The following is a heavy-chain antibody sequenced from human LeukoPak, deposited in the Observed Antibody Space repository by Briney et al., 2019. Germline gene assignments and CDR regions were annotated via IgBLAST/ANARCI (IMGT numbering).Heavy chain of an antibody. V-gene: IGHV1-18*01. Sequence: ASVTVSCKASGYTLTNYGLSWVRQAPGQGLEWMGWISAYNGDTHYAQTVQGRVTMTRDTSTSTAYMELRSLRSDDTAVYYCARDFEHCTTSSCYALFDYWGQGTLVTVSS. CDR3: ARDFEHCTTSSCYALFDY. D-gene: IGHD2-2*01. J-gene: IGHJ4*02. CDR1: GYTLTNYG. CDR2: ISAYNGDT.